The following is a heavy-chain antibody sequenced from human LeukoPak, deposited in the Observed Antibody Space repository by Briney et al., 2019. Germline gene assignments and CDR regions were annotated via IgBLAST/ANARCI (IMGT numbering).Heavy chain of an antibody. V-gene: IGHV4-34*01. CDR2: INHSGST. J-gene: IGHJ5*02. D-gene: IGHD5-18*01. Sequence: PSETLSLTCAVYGGSFSGYYWSWIRQPPGKGLEWIGEINHSGSTNYNASLKSRVTVSVDSSKNQFSLRLSSVTAADTAVYYCPPRGDIEHSYGYGKWFDPWGQGTRVTVSS. CDR1: GGSFSGYY. CDR3: PPRGDIEHSYGYGKWFDP.